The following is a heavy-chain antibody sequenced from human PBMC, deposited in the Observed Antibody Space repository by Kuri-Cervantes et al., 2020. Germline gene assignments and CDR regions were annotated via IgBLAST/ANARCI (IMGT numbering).Heavy chain of an antibody. J-gene: IGHJ4*02. CDR3: ARDRYCSSTSCYHSMTTVTHFDY. CDR1: GGTFSSYA. D-gene: IGHD2-2*01. CDR2: IIPIFGTA. Sequence: SVKVSCKASGGTFSSYAISWVRQAPGQGLEWMGGIIPIFGTANYAQKFQGRVTITADESTSTAYMELSSLRSEDTAVYYCARDRYCSSTSCYHSMTTVTHFDYWGQGTLVTDSS. V-gene: IGHV1-69*13.